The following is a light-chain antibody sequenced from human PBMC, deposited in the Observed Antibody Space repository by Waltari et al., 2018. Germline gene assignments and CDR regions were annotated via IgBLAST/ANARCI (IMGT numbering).Light chain of an antibody. V-gene: IGKV1-33*01. CDR1: QDISNY. Sequence: DIQMTQSPSSLSASVGDRVTITCQASQDISNYLNWYQQKPRKAPKLLIYDASNLETGVPSRFSGSGSGTDFTVTISSLQPEDIATYYCQQYDNLPLTFGGGTKVEIK. CDR3: QQYDNLPLT. J-gene: IGKJ4*01. CDR2: DAS.